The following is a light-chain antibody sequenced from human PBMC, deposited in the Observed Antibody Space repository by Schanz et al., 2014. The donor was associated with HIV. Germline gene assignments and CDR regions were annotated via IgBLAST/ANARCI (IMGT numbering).Light chain of an antibody. CDR3: QQYGSLPWT. CDR2: GAS. CDR1: QSFSSGS. Sequence: EIVLTQSPGTLSLSPGKRATLSCRASQSFSSGSLAWYQHKPGQAPRLLIYGASSRATGIPDRFSGSGSGTDFTLTISRLEPEDFAVYYCQQYGSLPWTFGQGTKVEIK. J-gene: IGKJ1*01. V-gene: IGKV3-20*01.